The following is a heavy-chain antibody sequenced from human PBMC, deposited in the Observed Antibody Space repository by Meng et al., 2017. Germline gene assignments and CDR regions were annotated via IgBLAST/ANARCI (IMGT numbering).Heavy chain of an antibody. CDR3: ARADRRVGSYGPNWFDP. V-gene: IGHV4-31*01. CDR2: IYYSGST. J-gene: IGHJ5*02. Sequence: GQLQESAPGLVKPSQPLSLTCTVSGGSISSGGYYWSRIRQHPGKGLEWIGYIYYSGSTYYNPSLKSLVTISVDTSKNQFSLKLSSVTAADTAVYYCARADRRVGSYGPNWFDPWGQGTLVTVSS. CDR1: GGSISSGGYY. D-gene: IGHD5-18*01.